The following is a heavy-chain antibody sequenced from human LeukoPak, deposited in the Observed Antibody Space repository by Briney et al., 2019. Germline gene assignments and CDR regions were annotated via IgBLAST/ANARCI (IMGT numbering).Heavy chain of an antibody. J-gene: IGHJ5*02. CDR1: GDSVSSNSAA. CDR3: ARGWFGELEYWFDP. Sequence: TSQTLSLTCAISGDSVSSNSAAWNWIRQSPSRGLEWLGRTYYRSKWYNDYAVSVKSRITINPDTSKNQFPLQLNSVTPEDTAVYYCARGWFGELEYWFDPWGQGTLVTVSS. D-gene: IGHD3-10*01. CDR2: TYYRSKWYN. V-gene: IGHV6-1*01.